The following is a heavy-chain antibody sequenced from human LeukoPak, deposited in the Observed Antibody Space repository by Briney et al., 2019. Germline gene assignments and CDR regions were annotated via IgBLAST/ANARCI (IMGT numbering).Heavy chain of an antibody. CDR3: ARGGYYDSSGYSHFDY. J-gene: IGHJ4*02. CDR2: IWYDGSNK. Sequence: GGSLRLSCAASGFTFSSYGMHWVRQAPGKWLEWVAVIWYDGSNKYYADSVKGRFTISRDNSKNTLYLQMNSLRAEDTAVYYCARGGYYDSSGYSHFDYWGQGTLVTVSS. V-gene: IGHV3-33*01. D-gene: IGHD3-22*01. CDR1: GFTFSSYG.